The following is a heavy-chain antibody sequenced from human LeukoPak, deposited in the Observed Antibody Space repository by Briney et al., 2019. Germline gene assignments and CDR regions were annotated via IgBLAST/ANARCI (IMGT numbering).Heavy chain of an antibody. CDR1: GYTFTSYY. J-gene: IGHJ6*03. CDR3: ARGFSSSWYYYYYYMDV. D-gene: IGHD6-13*01. Sequence: GASVKVSCKASGYTFTSYYMHWVRQAPGQGLEWMGWVNPNSGNTGYAQKFQGRVTITRNTSISTAYMELSSLRSEDTAVYYCARGFSSSWYYYYYYMDVWGKGTTVTVSS. V-gene: IGHV1-8*03. CDR2: VNPNSGNT.